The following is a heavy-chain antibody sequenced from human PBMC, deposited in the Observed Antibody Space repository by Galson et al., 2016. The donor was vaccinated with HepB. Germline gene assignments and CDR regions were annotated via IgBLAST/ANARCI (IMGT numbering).Heavy chain of an antibody. J-gene: IGHJ5*02. CDR2: TYYRSKWYN. Sequence: CAISGDSVSSNSATWNWIRQSPSRGLEWLGRTYYRSKWYNDYALSVKSRITINPDTSKNQFSLQLNSVTPEDTAVYYCARARYSSGLYNWFDPWGQGTLVTVSS. D-gene: IGHD6-19*01. V-gene: IGHV6-1*01. CDR1: GDSVSSNSAT. CDR3: ARARYSSGLYNWFDP.